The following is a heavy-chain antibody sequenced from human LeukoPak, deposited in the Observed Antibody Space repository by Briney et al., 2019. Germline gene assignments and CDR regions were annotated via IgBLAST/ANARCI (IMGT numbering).Heavy chain of an antibody. CDR1: GYSISSGYY. J-gene: IGHJ4*02. V-gene: IGHV4-38-2*02. CDR2: IYHSGST. Sequence: SETLSLTCTVSGYSISSGYYWGWIRQPPGKGLEWIGSIYHSGSTYYNPSLKSRVTISVDTSKNQFSLKLSSVTATDTAVYYCARDRGAAAGIFDYWGQGTLVTVSS. D-gene: IGHD6-13*01. CDR3: ARDRGAAAGIFDY.